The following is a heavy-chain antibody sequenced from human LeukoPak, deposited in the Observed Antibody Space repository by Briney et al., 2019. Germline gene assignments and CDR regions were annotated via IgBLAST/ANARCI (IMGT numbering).Heavy chain of an antibody. CDR1: GGSISSYY. CDR3: ARGSDDAFDI. CDR2: IYYSGST. Sequence: PSETLSLTCTVSGGSISSYYWSWIRQPPGKGLEWIGYIYYSGSTNYNPSLKSRVTISVDTSKNQFSLKLSSVTAADTAVYYCARGSDDAFDIWGQGTMVTVSS. D-gene: IGHD6-25*01. J-gene: IGHJ3*02. V-gene: IGHV4-59*01.